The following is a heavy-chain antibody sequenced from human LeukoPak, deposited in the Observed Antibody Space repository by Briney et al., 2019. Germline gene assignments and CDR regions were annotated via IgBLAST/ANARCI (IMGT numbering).Heavy chain of an antibody. CDR2: IRYDGSNK. CDR1: EFTFSSYG. D-gene: IGHD6-13*01. CDR3: ARGNGYSTSGYVDY. Sequence: GGSLRLSCAASEFTFSSYGMHWVRQAPGKGLEWVAFIRYDGSNKYYADSVKGRFTISRNRTKNSLYLQMNSLRAEDMALYYCARGNGYSTSGYVDYWGQGTLVTVSS. J-gene: IGHJ4*02. V-gene: IGHV3-30*02.